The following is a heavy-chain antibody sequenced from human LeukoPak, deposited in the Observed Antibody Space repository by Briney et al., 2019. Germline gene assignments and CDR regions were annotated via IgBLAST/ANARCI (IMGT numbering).Heavy chain of an antibody. CDR1: GGSFSGYY. J-gene: IGHJ5*02. Sequence: RPSETLSLTCAVYGGSFSGYYWSWIRQPPGKGLEWIGEINHSGSTNYNPSLKSRVTISVDTSKNQFSLKLSSVTAADTAVYYCARDAQWLVGGWFDPWGQGTLVTVSS. V-gene: IGHV4-34*01. D-gene: IGHD6-19*01. CDR3: ARDAQWLVGGWFDP. CDR2: INHSGST.